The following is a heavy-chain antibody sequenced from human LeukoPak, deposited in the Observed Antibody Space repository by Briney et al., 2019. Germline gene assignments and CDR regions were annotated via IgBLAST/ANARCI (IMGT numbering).Heavy chain of an antibody. CDR2: ISSNSNTK. D-gene: IGHD5/OR15-5a*01. V-gene: IGHV3-48*01. CDR3: ARDVSPDY. Sequence: PGGSLRLSCAASGFIFRSYTMNWVRQAPGKGLEWVSYISSNSNTKDYADSVKGRFSISRDNAKNSLYLQMNSMRAEDTAVYYCARDVSPDYWGQGTLVTVAS. CDR1: GFIFRSYT. J-gene: IGHJ4*02.